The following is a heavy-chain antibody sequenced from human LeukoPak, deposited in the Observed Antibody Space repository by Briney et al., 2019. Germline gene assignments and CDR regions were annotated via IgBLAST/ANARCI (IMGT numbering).Heavy chain of an antibody. CDR1: GFSISSGYY. CDR2: ISSSGSTI. D-gene: IGHD3-9*01. V-gene: IGHV3-11*04. J-gene: IGHJ4*02. CDR3: ARRDILTGYYPY. Sequence: LSLTCSVSGFSISSGYYMSWIRQAPGKGLEWVSYISSSGSTIYYADSVKGRFTISRDNAKNSLYLQMNSLRAEDTAVYYCARRDILTGYYPYWGQGTLVTVSS.